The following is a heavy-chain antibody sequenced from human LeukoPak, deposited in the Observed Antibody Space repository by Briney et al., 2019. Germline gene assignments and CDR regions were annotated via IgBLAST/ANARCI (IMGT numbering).Heavy chain of an antibody. J-gene: IGHJ4*02. V-gene: IGHV1-46*01. CDR2: IDPSGGSA. D-gene: IGHD3-22*01. CDR3: ASSFSEVFYYYDSTGFYF. Sequence: GASVKVSCKASGYTFSNCFIHWVRQAPGQGLEWMGIIDPSGGSASYSQKFQGRVTMTRDMSTSTVYMELSSLRPEDTAMYYCASSFSEVFYYYDSTGFYFWGQGTLVTVSS. CDR1: GYTFSNCF.